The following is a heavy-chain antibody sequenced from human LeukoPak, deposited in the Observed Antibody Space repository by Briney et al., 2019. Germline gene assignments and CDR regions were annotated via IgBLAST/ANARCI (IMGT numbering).Heavy chain of an antibody. CDR3: ARDLLGYCSGGSCSQPGVGMDV. V-gene: IGHV1-69*13. CDR2: IIPIFGTA. CDR1: GGTFSSYA. Sequence: GASVKVSCKASGGTFSSYAISWVRQAPGQGLEWMGGIIPIFGTANYAQKFQGRVTITADESTSTAYTELSSLRSEDTAVYYCARDLLGYCSGGSCSQPGVGMDVWGQGTTVTVSS. J-gene: IGHJ6*02. D-gene: IGHD2-15*01.